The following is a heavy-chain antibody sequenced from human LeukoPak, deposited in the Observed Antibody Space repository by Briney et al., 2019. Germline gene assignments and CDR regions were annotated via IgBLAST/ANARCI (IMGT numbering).Heavy chain of an antibody. V-gene: IGHV4-34*01. J-gene: IGHJ4*02. Sequence: SETLSLTCAVYGGSFSGYYWSWIRQPPGKGLEWIGEINHSGSTNYNPSLKSRVTISVDTSKNQFSLKLSSVTAADTAVYYCATGRGDCSSTSCSGLRYWGQGTLVTVSS. CDR2: INHSGST. CDR3: ATGRGDCSSTSCSGLRY. CDR1: GGSFSGYY. D-gene: IGHD2-2*01.